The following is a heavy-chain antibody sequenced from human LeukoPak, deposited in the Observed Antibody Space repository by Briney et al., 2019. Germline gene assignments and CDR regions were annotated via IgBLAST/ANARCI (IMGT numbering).Heavy chain of an antibody. CDR2: INAGNGDT. V-gene: IGHV1-3*01. Sequence: ASVKVSCKGSGYTFTNYAMHWVRQAPGQSLEWMGWINAGNGDTKYSQKFQGRVTITRDTSATTTYMKLSSLRSTDTAVYYCARERGWGGLLRDALDIWGQGTMVAVSS. CDR3: ARERGWGGLLRDALDI. J-gene: IGHJ3*02. CDR1: GYTFTNYA. D-gene: IGHD2-21*02.